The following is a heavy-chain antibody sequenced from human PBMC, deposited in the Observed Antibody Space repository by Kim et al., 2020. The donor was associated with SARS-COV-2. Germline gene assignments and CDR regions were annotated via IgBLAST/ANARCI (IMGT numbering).Heavy chain of an antibody. CDR3: SRESPGPVYGMDV. Sequence: GGSLRLSCTASGFTFSNYNLHWVRQAPGKGLEWVALIFSDGSDKYYADSVKGRFTISRDDSKNTVYLHMNSLRVEDTTVYYCSRESPGPVYGMDVWGQGTTVTVSS. J-gene: IGHJ6*02. CDR1: GFTFSNYN. V-gene: IGHV3-33*01. CDR2: IFSDGSDK. D-gene: IGHD2-2*01.